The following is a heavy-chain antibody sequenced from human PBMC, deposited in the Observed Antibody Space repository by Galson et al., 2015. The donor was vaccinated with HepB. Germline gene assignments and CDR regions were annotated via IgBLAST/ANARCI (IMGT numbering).Heavy chain of an antibody. V-gene: IGHV4-61*08. CDR2: IYYSAYISYSGNT. Sequence: SETLSLTCTVSGGSVSSDDYYWTWIRQPPGKGLEWIGYIYYSAYISYSGNTNYNPSLKSRVTISIDTSKNQFSLKLSSVTAADTAVYYCARDSELQADAFDIWGQGTMVTVSS. D-gene: IGHD1-1*01. J-gene: IGHJ3*02. CDR3: ARDSELQADAFDI. CDR1: GGSVSSDDYY.